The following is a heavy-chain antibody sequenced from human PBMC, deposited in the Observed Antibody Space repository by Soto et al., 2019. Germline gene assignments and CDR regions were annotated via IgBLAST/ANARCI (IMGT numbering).Heavy chain of an antibody. Sequence: SETLSLTCTVSGGSISSGGYYWSWIRQHPGKGLEWIGYIYYSGSTYYNPSLKSRVTISVDTSKNQFSLKLSSVTAADTAVYYCARGVVVVAARTYNWFDPWGQGTLVTVSS. CDR1: GGSISSGGYY. CDR3: ARGVVVVAARTYNWFDP. J-gene: IGHJ5*02. V-gene: IGHV4-31*03. CDR2: IYYSGST. D-gene: IGHD2-15*01.